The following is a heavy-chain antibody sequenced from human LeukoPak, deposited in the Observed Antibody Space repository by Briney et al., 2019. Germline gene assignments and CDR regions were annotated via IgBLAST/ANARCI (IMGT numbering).Heavy chain of an antibody. CDR3: ARGKQGINVNYYYYMDV. J-gene: IGHJ6*03. CDR1: GGSFSGYY. D-gene: IGHD3-16*01. CDR2: INHSGST. Sequence: PSETLSLTCAVSGGSFSGYYWSWIRQPPGKGLEWIGEINHSGSTNYNPSLKSRVTISVDMSKNKFSLKLSSVTAADTAVYYCARGKQGINVNYYYYMDVWGKGTTVTVSS. V-gene: IGHV4-34*01.